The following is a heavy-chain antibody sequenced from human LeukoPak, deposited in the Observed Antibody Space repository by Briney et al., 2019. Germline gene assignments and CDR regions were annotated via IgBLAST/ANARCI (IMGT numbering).Heavy chain of an antibody. Sequence: PGGSLRLSCAASGFTFSSYWMSWVRQAPGKGLEWVSAISGSGGSTYYADSVKGRFTTSRDNSKNTLYLQMNGLRAEDTAVYYCARGWYSSSWYEDWFDPWGQGTLVTVSS. J-gene: IGHJ5*02. D-gene: IGHD6-13*01. CDR2: ISGSGGST. CDR3: ARGWYSSSWYEDWFDP. V-gene: IGHV3-23*01. CDR1: GFTFSSYW.